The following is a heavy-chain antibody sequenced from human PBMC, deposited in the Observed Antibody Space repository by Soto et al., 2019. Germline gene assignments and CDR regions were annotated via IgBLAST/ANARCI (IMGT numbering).Heavy chain of an antibody. CDR3: ARGRVLLWFGEAGGAFDI. CDR2: IYYSGST. D-gene: IGHD3-10*01. CDR1: GGSISSGGYY. V-gene: IGHV4-31*03. J-gene: IGHJ3*02. Sequence: PSETLSLTCTGSGGSISSGGYYWSWIRQHPGKGLEWIGYIYYSGSTYYNPSLKSRVTISVDTSKNQFSLKLSSVTAADTAVYYCARGRVLLWFGEAGGAFDIWGQGTMVTVSS.